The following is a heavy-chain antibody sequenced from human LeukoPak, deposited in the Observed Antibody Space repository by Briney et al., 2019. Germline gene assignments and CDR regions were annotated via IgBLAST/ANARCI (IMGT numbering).Heavy chain of an antibody. Sequence: PSETLSLTCAVYGGSFSGYYWSWIRQPPGKGLEWIGEINHSGSTNYNPSLKSRVTISVDTSKNQFSLKLSSVTAADTAVYYCARGGYTVVVPAARNWFDPWGQGTLVTVSS. CDR3: ARGGYTVVVPAARNWFDP. J-gene: IGHJ5*02. CDR2: INHSGST. CDR1: GGSFSGYY. D-gene: IGHD2-2*01. V-gene: IGHV4-34*01.